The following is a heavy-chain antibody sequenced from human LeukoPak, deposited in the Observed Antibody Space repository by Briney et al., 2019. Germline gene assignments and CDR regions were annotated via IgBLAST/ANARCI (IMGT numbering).Heavy chain of an antibody. CDR2: ISGSGGST. V-gene: IGHV3-23*01. Sequence: GGSLRLSCAASGFTFSSYAMSWVRQAPGKGREWVSAISGSGGSTYYADSVKGRFTISRDNSKNTLYLQMNSLRAEDTAVYYCAKSGWALWFGGHIDYWGQGTLVTVSS. CDR1: GFTFSSYA. CDR3: AKSGWALWFGGHIDY. J-gene: IGHJ4*02. D-gene: IGHD3-10*01.